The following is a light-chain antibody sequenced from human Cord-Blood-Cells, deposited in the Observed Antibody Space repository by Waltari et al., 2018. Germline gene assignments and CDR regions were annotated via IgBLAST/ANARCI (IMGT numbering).Light chain of an antibody. V-gene: IGKV3-20*01. CDR2: GAS. Sequence: EIVLTQSPGTLSLSPGERATLSCRAIQSVSSSYLAWYQQKPGQAPRLLIYGASSRATGIPDRFSGSGSGTDFTLTISRLEPEDFAVYYCQQYGSSSTWTFVQGTKVEIK. CDR3: QQYGSSSTWT. CDR1: QSVSSSY. J-gene: IGKJ1*01.